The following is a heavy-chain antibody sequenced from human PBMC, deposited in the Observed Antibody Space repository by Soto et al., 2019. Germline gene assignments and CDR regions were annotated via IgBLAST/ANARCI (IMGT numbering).Heavy chain of an antibody. J-gene: IGHJ4*02. CDR3: ARDYAGVGY. V-gene: IGHV4-61*01. D-gene: IGHD2-2*01. CDR2: IYYSGST. CDR1: GGSVSSGSYY. Sequence: QVQLQESGPGLVKPSETLSLTCTVSGGSVSSGSYYWSWIRQPPGKGLEWIGYIYYSGSTNYNPYLKSLVTISVDTSKNQFSLTLSSVAAADTSVDYCARDYAGVGYWGQGTLVTVSS.